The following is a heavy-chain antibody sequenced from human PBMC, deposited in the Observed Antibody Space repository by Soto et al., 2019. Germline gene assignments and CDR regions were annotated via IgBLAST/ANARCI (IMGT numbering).Heavy chain of an antibody. D-gene: IGHD1-1*01. CDR2: IIPILGIA. CDR3: ARVFLEDYAFDI. J-gene: IGHJ3*02. CDR1: GGTFSSYT. Sequence: ASVKVSCKASGGTFSSYTISWVRQAPGQGLEWMGRIIPILGIANYAQKFQGRVTITADKSTSTAYMELSSLRSEDTAVYYCARVFLEDYAFDIWGQGTMVTVSS. V-gene: IGHV1-69*02.